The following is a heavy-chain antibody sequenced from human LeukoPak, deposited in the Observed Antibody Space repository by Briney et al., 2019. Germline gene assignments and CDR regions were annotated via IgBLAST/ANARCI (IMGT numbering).Heavy chain of an antibody. J-gene: IGHJ4*02. D-gene: IGHD5-18*01. Sequence: GSSVKVSCKASGGTFSSYAISWVRQAPGQGLEWMGRIIPIFGIANYAQKFQGRVTITADKSASTAYMELSSLRSEDTAVYYCARDRGYSYGPGDYWGQGTLVTVSS. CDR3: ARDRGYSYGPGDY. V-gene: IGHV1-69*04. CDR2: IIPIFGIA. CDR1: GGTFSSYA.